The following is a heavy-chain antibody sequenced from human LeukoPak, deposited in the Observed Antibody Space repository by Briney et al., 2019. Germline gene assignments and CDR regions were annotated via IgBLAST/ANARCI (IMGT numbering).Heavy chain of an antibody. J-gene: IGHJ4*02. CDR1: GFTFSNYW. V-gene: IGHV3-74*01. Sequence: GGSLRLSCAASGFTFSNYWMHWVRRAPGKGLVWVSRINSDGATVTYSDSVKGRFTISRHYSKNTMYLQMNSLRPEDTAVYYCARGLDCGGDCYSFESWGQGTLVTVSS. D-gene: IGHD2-21*02. CDR3: ARGLDCGGDCYSFES. CDR2: INSDGATV.